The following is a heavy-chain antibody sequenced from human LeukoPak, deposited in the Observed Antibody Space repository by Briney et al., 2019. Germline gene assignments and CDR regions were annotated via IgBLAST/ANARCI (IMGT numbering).Heavy chain of an antibody. CDR2: IYHSGST. Sequence: PSQTLSLTCTVSGGSISSGGYYWSWIRQPPGKGLEWIGYIYHSGSTYYNPSLKSRVTISVDRSKNQFSLKLSSVTAADTAVYYCARSYYYDSSGYYDYWGQGTLVTVSS. D-gene: IGHD3-22*01. CDR1: GGSISSGGYY. V-gene: IGHV4-30-2*02. CDR3: ARSYYYDSSGYYDY. J-gene: IGHJ4*02.